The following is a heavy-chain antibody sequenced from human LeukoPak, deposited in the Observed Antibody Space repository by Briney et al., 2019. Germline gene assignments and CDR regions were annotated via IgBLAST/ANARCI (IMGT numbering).Heavy chain of an antibody. CDR1: GFTFSSYE. D-gene: IGHD6-19*01. CDR2: ISSSSSYI. J-gene: IGHJ4*02. V-gene: IGHV3-21*01. CDR3: ARDVEAVAGTKIYYFDY. Sequence: GGSLRLSCAASGFTFSSYEMNWVRQAPGKGLEWVSSISSSSSYIYYADSVKGRFTISRDNAKNSLYLQMNSLRAEDTAVYYCARDVEAVAGTKIYYFDYWGQGTLVTVSS.